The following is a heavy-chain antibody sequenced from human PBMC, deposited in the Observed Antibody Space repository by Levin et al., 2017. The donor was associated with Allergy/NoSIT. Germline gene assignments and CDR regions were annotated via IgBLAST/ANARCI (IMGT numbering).Heavy chain of an antibody. J-gene: IGHJ6*02. CDR1: GFTFDNYA. D-gene: IGHD2-15*01. CDR3: AKDPYCSGGSCSGAMDV. V-gene: IGHV3-9*01. CDR2: ITWNSGTI. Sequence: SLKISCAASGFTFDNYAMHWVRQAPGKGLEWVSGITWNSGTIGYADSVKGRFTISRDNAKNSLYLQMNSLRAEDTALYYCAKDPYCSGGSCSGAMDVWGQGTTVTVSS.